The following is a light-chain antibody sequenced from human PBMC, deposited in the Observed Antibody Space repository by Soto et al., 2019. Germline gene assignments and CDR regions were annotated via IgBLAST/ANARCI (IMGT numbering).Light chain of an antibody. V-gene: IGLV2-11*01. CDR2: DVS. CDR3: CSYAGSYTFPFV. CDR1: SSGVGGYNY. J-gene: IGLJ1*01. Sequence: QSVLTQPRSVSGSPGQSVTISCTGTSSGVGGYNYVSWYQQHPGKAPKLMIYDVSKRPSGVPDRFSGSKSGNTASLTISGLLAEDEADYYCCSYAGSYTFPFVFGTGNKVPVL.